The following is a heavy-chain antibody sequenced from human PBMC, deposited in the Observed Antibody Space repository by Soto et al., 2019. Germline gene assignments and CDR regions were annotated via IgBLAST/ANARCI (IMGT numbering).Heavy chain of an antibody. Sequence: PSDTLSISCTVSGGSISSGGYYWSWIRQHPGKGLEWIGYIYYSGSTYYNPSLKSRVTISVDTSKNQFSLKLSSVTAADTAVYYCASAYYYDSSGYFFDYWGQGTLVTVSS. V-gene: IGHV4-31*03. CDR3: ASAYYYDSSGYFFDY. J-gene: IGHJ4*02. D-gene: IGHD3-22*01. CDR2: IYYSGST. CDR1: GGSISSGGYY.